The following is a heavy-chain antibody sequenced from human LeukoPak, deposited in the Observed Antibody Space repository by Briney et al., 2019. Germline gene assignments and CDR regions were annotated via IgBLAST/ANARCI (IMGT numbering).Heavy chain of an antibody. V-gene: IGHV5-51*01. J-gene: IGHJ4*02. D-gene: IGHD3-22*01. CDR1: GYSFTSYW. Sequence: GESLKISCKGSGYSFTSYWIGWVRQMPGKGLEWMVIIYPGDSDTRYSPSFEGQVTISADKSISTVYLQWSSLKDSDTDMYYCARWVVMPSTYFDYWGQGTLVTVSS. CDR2: IYPGDSDT. CDR3: ARWVVMPSTYFDY.